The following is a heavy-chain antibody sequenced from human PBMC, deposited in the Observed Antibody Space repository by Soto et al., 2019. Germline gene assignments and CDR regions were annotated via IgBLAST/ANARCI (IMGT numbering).Heavy chain of an antibody. J-gene: IGHJ3*02. V-gene: IGHV3-48*02. D-gene: IGHD3-22*01. CDR1: GFTFSSYS. CDR3: ARDRDDSSGYDAFDI. CDR2: ISSSSTI. Sequence: GGSLRLSCAASGFTFSSYSMNWVRQAPGKGLEWVSYISSSSTIYYADSVKGRFTISRDNAKNSLYLQMNSLRDEDTAVYYCARDRDDSSGYDAFDIWGQGTMVTVSS.